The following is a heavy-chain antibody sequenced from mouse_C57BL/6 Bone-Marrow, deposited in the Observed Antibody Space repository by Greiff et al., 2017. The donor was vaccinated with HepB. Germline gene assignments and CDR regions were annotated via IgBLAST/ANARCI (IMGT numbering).Heavy chain of an antibody. CDR3: ARSELAWFAY. CDR2: IYPGDGDT. D-gene: IGHD4-1*01. CDR1: GYAFSSSW. Sequence: LKESGPELVKPGASVKFSCKASGYAFSSSWMNWVKQRPGKGLEWIGRIYPGDGDTNYNGKFKGKATLTADKSSSTAYMQLSSLTSEDSAVYFCARSELAWFAYWGQGTLVTVSA. V-gene: IGHV1-82*01. J-gene: IGHJ3*01.